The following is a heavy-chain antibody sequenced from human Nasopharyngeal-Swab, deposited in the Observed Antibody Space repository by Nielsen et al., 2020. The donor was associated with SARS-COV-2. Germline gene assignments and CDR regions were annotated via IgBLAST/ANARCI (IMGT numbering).Heavy chain of an antibody. D-gene: IGHD2-15*01. V-gene: IGHV4-59*01. J-gene: IGHJ4*02. CDR2: IYYSGST. Sequence: ETLSLTCAVYGGSFSGYYWSWIRQPPGKGLEWIGYIYYSGSTNYNPSLKSRVTISVDTSKNQFSLKLSSVTAADTAVYYCARAQRYCSGGSCYFSSSYYFDYWGQGTLVTVSS. CDR1: GGSFSGYY. CDR3: ARAQRYCSGGSCYFSSSYYFDY.